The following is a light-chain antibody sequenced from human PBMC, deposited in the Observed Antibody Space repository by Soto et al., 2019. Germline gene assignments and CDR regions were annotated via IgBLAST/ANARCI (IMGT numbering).Light chain of an antibody. CDR1: QSLVHSDGNTY. CDR3: LQSTQFPPYT. J-gene: IGKJ2*01. V-gene: IGKV2-24*01. CDR2: KIS. Sequence: DIVMTQTPLSSPVTLGQPASISCRSSQSLVHSDGNTYLSWLQQRPGQPPRLLIYKISNRLSGVPDRFIGSGVATDFTLKISRVEAEDVGVYYCLQSTQFPPYTFGQGTKLEIE.